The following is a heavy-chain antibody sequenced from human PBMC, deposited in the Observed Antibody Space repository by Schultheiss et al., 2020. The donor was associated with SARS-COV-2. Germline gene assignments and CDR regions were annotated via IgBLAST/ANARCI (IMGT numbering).Heavy chain of an antibody. Sequence: GGSLRLSCAASGFIFSAYDMTWVRQTPGKGLEWVSLINGGSGDNTNYADSVKGRFTISRHNSKNTLYLQMNSLRAEDTAVYYCARDLVGATLDYWGQGTLVTVSS. D-gene: IGHD1-26*01. CDR2: INGGSGDNT. J-gene: IGHJ4*02. CDR3: ARDLVGATLDY. V-gene: IGHV3-23*01. CDR1: GFIFSAYD.